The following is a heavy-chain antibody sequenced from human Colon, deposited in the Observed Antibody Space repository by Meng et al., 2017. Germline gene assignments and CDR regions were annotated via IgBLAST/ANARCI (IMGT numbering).Heavy chain of an antibody. J-gene: IGHJ5*02. CDR2: INHSGST. CDR1: GGSFSGYY. D-gene: IGHD5-12*01. V-gene: IGHV4-34*01. CDR3: ARGRYSGYLP. Sequence: QRQLPQWGAGLLKPSETLSLPCAVYGGSFSGYYWSWIRQPPGKGLEWIGEINHSGSTNYNPSLKSRVTISVDTSKNQFSLKLSSVTAADTAVYYCARGRYSGYLPWGKGPLVTVSS.